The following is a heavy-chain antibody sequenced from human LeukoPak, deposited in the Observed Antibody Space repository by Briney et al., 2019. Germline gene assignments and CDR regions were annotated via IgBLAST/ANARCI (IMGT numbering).Heavy chain of an antibody. Sequence: GGSLRLSCAASGFTFSSYGMHWVRQAPGKGLEGVAFIRYDGSNKYYADSVKGRFTISRDNSKNTLYLEMNSLRAEDPAGYYFAKDHYNCNDKWFDPWGQGTLVTVSS. D-gene: IGHD1-1*01. CDR3: AKDHYNCNDKWFDP. CDR1: GFTFSSYG. CDR2: IRYDGSNK. V-gene: IGHV3-30*02. J-gene: IGHJ5*02.